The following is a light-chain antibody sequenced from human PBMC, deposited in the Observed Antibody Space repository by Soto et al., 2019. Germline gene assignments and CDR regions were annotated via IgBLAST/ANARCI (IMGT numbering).Light chain of an antibody. CDR3: QRYNNWPLT. Sequence: EIVMTQSPATLSVSPGERATFSCRASQSVSSDLAWYQQKPGQAPRLLIFGASTRASGVPARFSGSRSGPEFTLTINSLQSEDFAIYYCQRYNNWPLTFGGGTKVDI. CDR2: GAS. J-gene: IGKJ4*01. V-gene: IGKV3-15*01. CDR1: QSVSSD.